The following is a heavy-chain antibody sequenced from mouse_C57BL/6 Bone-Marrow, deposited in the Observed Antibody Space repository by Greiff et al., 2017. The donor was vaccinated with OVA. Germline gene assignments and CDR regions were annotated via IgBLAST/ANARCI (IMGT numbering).Heavy chain of an antibody. Sequence: QVQLQQPGTELVKPGASVKLSCKASGYTFTSYWMHWVKQRPGQGLEWIGNINPSNGGTNYNEKFKSKATLTVDKSSSTAYMQLSSLTSEDSAVYYCARERIYYGNSAWFAYWGQGTLVTVSA. CDR1: GYTFTSYW. D-gene: IGHD2-1*01. CDR2: INPSNGGT. CDR3: ARERIYYGNSAWFAY. J-gene: IGHJ3*01. V-gene: IGHV1-53*01.